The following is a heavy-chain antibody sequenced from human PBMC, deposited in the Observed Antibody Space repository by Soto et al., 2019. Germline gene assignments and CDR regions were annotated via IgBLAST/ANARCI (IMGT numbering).Heavy chain of an antibody. CDR1: GGSLSDYF. J-gene: IGHJ6*03. CDR2: INHLGSI. V-gene: IGHV4-34*01. Sequence: SETLSLTCVVSGGSLSDYFWSWIRQPPGMALEWIGEINHLGSINYDPSLKSRVTMSVDTSKNQFSLTLNSVTAADTATYYCARGGISHWAYFYYMDVWDRGTTVTVSS. D-gene: IGHD2-21*01. CDR3: ARGGISHWAYFYYMDV.